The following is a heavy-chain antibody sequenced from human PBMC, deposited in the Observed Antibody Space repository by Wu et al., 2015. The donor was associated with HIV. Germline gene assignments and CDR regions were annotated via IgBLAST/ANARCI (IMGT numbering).Heavy chain of an antibody. D-gene: IGHD5-12*01. V-gene: IGHV1-2*02. CDR3: ARSHKWLRLRYEGNFDY. CDR1: GYTFTGDY. J-gene: IGHJ4*02. Sequence: QVQLLQSGAEVKKPGASMKVSCKTSGYTFTGDYIHWVRQAPGQGLERMGYINPNNGGTNYAQKFQGRVTMTRDTSINTTYMEVRGLKSDDTAVYYCARSHKWLRLRYEGNFDYWGQGTLITVSS. CDR2: INPNNGGT.